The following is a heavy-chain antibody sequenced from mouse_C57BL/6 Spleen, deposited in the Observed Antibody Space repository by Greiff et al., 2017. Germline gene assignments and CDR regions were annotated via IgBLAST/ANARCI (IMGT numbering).Heavy chain of an antibody. Sequence: QVQLKQPGAELVRPGSSVKLSCKASGYTFTSYWMHWVKQRPIQGLEWIGNIDPSDSETHYNQKFKDKATLTVDKSSSTAYMQLSSLTSEDSAVYYCARSQDYSNYFYAMDYWGQGTSVTVSS. CDR1: GYTFTSYW. CDR3: ARSQDYSNYFYAMDY. V-gene: IGHV1-52*01. D-gene: IGHD2-5*01. CDR2: IDPSDSET. J-gene: IGHJ4*01.